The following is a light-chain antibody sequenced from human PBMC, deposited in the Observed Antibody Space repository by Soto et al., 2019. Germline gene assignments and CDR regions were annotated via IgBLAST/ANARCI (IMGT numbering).Light chain of an antibody. CDR1: QTGSNSY. Sequence: IALTQSPGTLSLSPGERATLSCRASQTGSNSYLAWYQQKSGQAPRLLIYGVSTRATGTPDRFSGSGSGTEFTLTIRRLEPEDFAVYFCQHYVYPQWTFGPGTKVDI. J-gene: IGKJ1*01. V-gene: IGKV3-20*01. CDR3: QHYVYPQWT. CDR2: GVS.